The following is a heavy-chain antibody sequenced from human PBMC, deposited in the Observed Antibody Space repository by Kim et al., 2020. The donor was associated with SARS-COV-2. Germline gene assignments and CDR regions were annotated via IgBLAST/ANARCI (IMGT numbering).Heavy chain of an antibody. D-gene: IGHD6-19*01. Sequence: ADSVKGRFTISRDNAKNSLYLQMSSLRAEDTAVYYCARGFGQWLVLFFDYWGQGTLVTVSS. J-gene: IGHJ4*02. CDR3: ARGFGQWLVLFFDY. V-gene: IGHV3-7*01.